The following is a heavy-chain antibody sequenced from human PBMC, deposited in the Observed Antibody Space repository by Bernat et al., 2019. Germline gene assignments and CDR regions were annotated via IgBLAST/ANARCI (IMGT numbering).Heavy chain of an antibody. CDR1: GFTFSSYG. Sequence: GGAGGGVVQPGGCLRRSCAASGFTFSSYGRHWVRQAPGGGLEWGAVIWYDGSNKYCADSVQGRFTISRDNSRNKLSMQMNSLRAEETAVEYGARDVVTGYSNLAGLGYWGQGTLVTVSS. CDR2: IWYDGSNK. D-gene: IGHD4-4*01. V-gene: IGHV3-33*01. J-gene: IGHJ4*02. CDR3: ARDVVTGYSNLAGLGY.